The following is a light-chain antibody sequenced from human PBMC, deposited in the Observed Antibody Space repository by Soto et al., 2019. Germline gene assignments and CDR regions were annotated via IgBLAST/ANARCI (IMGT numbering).Light chain of an antibody. CDR3: QQYDTSHRT. CDR1: QIVSTTY. Sequence: EIVLTQSPGTLSLSPGERATLSCRASQIVSTTYLAWYQQKPGQAPRLLIYAASTRATGIPDRFSGSGSGTDFSLTISILEPEDFAVYYCQQYDTSHRTFGQGTKVEIK. J-gene: IGKJ1*01. CDR2: AAS. V-gene: IGKV3-20*01.